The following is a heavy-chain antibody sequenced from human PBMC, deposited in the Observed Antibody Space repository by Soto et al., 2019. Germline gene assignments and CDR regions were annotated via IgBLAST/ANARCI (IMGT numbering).Heavy chain of an antibody. CDR3: AKERGRNRNFAMDV. CDR1: GLTCSDYG. D-gene: IGHD1-1*01. V-gene: IGHV3-30*18. CDR2: TSYDGSFV. Sequence: PGGALRVSCVVSGLTCSDYGFHWVRQAPGKGLDWVAATSYDGSFVYYADSVRGRFTISRDNSRNTLDLQMNTLRHEDTAVYYCAKERGRNRNFAMDVWGQGTSVTVS. J-gene: IGHJ6*02.